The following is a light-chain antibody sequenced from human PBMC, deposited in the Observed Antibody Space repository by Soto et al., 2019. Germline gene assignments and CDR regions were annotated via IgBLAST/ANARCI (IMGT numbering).Light chain of an antibody. CDR1: QSISSW. CDR3: QQYRSYVYT. V-gene: IGKV1-5*01. Sequence: DIPMTQSPSTLSASVGDRVSIACRASQSISSWLAWYQQKPGKAPKLLIYDASSLESGVPSRFSGSGSGTEFTLTISSLQPDDFATYYCQQYRSYVYTFGQGTKLEIK. J-gene: IGKJ2*01. CDR2: DAS.